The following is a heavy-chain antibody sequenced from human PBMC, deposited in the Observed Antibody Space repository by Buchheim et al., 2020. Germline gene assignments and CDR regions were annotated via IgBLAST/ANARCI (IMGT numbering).Heavy chain of an antibody. V-gene: IGHV3-33*01. CDR3: ARSGGSEDAFDI. D-gene: IGHD1-26*01. CDR1: GFTFSSYG. J-gene: IGHJ3*02. Sequence: QVQLVESGGGVVQPGRSLRLSCAASGFTFSSYGMHWVRQAPGKGLEWVAVIWYDGSNKYYADSVKGRFTISRANSTNTLYLQMNSLRAEDTAVYYCARSGGSEDAFDIWGQGT. CDR2: IWYDGSNK.